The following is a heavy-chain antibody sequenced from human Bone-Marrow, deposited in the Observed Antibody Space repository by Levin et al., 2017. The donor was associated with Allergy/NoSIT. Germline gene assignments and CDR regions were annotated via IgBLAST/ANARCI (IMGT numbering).Heavy chain of an antibody. CDR2: IKEDGSEK. CDR3: ARGGQLWFSAVDY. V-gene: IGHV3-7*01. D-gene: IGHD5-18*01. J-gene: IGHJ4*02. Sequence: QSGGSLRLSCAASGFTFRSYWMSWVRQAPGKGLEWVANIKEDGSEKYYVDSVKGRFTISRDNARNSLYLQMNSLRAEDTAVYYCARGGQLWFSAVDYWGQGTLVTVSS. CDR1: GFTFRSYW.